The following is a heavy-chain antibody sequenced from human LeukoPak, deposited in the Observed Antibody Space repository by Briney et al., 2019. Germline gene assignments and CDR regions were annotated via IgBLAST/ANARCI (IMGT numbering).Heavy chain of an antibody. J-gene: IGHJ1*01. CDR1: GFTFSSYG. Sequence: PGGSLRLSCAASGFTFSSYGMHWVRQAPGKGLEWVAVIWYDGSNKYYADSVKGRFTISRDNAKNSLYLQMNSLRAEDTAVYYCARKGSSWSEYLQHWGQGTLVTVSS. V-gene: IGHV3-33*01. CDR3: ARKGSSWSEYLQH. CDR2: IWYDGSNK. D-gene: IGHD6-13*01.